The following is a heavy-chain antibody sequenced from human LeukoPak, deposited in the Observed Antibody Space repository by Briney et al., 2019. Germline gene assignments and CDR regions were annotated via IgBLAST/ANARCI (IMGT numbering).Heavy chain of an antibody. CDR3: AKTEGNVLENWFDP. CDR2: ISGSGGST. J-gene: IGHJ5*02. CDR1: GFTFSSYA. V-gene: IGHV3-23*01. D-gene: IGHD3-3*02. Sequence: QTGGSLRLSCAASGFTFSSYATSWVRQAPGKGLEWVSAISGSGGSTYYADSVKGRFTISRDNSKNTLYLQMNSLRAEDTAVYYCAKTEGNVLENWFDPWGQGTLVTVSS.